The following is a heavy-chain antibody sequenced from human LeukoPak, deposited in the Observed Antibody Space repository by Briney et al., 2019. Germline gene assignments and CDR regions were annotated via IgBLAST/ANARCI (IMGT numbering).Heavy chain of an antibody. CDR1: GGSFSGYY. CDR3: AGSPLWFGELSAFPFDY. V-gene: IGHV4-34*01. Sequence: SETLSLTCAVYGGSFSGYYWSWIRQPPGKGLEWIGEINHSGSTYYNPSLKSRVTISVDTSKNQFSLKLSSVTAADTAVYYCAGSPLWFGELSAFPFDYWGQGTLVTVSS. J-gene: IGHJ4*02. CDR2: INHSGST. D-gene: IGHD3-10*01.